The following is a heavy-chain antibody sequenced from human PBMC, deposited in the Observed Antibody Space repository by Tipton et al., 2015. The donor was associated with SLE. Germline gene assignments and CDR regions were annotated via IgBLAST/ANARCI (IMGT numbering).Heavy chain of an antibody. CDR2: IYYSGST. D-gene: IGHD3-22*01. CDR3: ARNYDSSGYYPWYFDY. CDR1: GGSISSYY. Sequence: TLSLTCTVSGGSISSYYWSWIRQPAGKGLEWIGSIYYSGSTYYNPSLKSRVTISVDTSKNQFSLKLSSVTAADTAVYYCARNYDSSGYYPWYFDYWGQGTLVTVSS. J-gene: IGHJ4*02. V-gene: IGHV4-59*05.